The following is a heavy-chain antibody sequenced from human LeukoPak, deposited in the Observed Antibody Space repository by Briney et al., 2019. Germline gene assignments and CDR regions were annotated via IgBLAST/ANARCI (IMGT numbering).Heavy chain of an antibody. CDR1: GGSISSYY. D-gene: IGHD4-17*01. Sequence: SETLSLTCTVSGGSISSYYWSWIRQPPGKGLEWIGYIYYSGSTNYNPSLKSRVTISVDTSKNQFSLKLSSVTAADTAVYYCASQTYGDYGSSWYYMDVWGKGTTVTVSS. CDR3: ASQTYGDYGSSWYYMDV. CDR2: IYYSGST. J-gene: IGHJ6*03. V-gene: IGHV4-59*01.